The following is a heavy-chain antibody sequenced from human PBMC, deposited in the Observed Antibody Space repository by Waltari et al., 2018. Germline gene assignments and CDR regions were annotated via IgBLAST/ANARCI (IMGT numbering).Heavy chain of an antibody. V-gene: IGHV3-7*01. Sequence: EVQLVESGGGLVQPGGSLRLSCAASGFTFRSYWMSWVRQCPGKGLEWVANIKQDGSEKYYVDSVKGRFTISRDNAKNSLYLQMNSLRAEDTAVYYCAREPYSSSPGGNWFDPWGQGTLVTVSS. D-gene: IGHD6-13*01. J-gene: IGHJ5*02. CDR2: IKQDGSEK. CDR1: GFTFRSYW. CDR3: AREPYSSSPGGNWFDP.